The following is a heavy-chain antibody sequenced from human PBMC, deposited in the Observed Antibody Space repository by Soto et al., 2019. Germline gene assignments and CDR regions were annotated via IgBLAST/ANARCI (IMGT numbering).Heavy chain of an antibody. V-gene: IGHV4-39*01. J-gene: IGHJ5*02. CDR1: GDSGSNSGYY. CDR2: VSFSGSK. D-gene: IGHD4-17*01. Sequence: SRTLSISCTVSGDSGSNSGYYWGWIRQSPGKRLEWIGSVSFSGSKYYNPSLRSRVTFSVDTSKTLISLKLRSVTAADTAVYYCSRGIIRQGRDWFVPWCQGTLVTVSS. CDR3: SRGIIRQGRDWFVP.